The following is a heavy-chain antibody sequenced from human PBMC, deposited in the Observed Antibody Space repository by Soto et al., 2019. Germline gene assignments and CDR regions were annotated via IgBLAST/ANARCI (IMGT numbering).Heavy chain of an antibody. D-gene: IGHD6-13*01. V-gene: IGHV4-4*02. Sequence: PSETLSLTCAVSSGSISSSNWWSWVRQPPGKGLEWIGEIYHSGSTNYNPSLKSRVTISVDKSKNQFSLKLSSVTAADTAVYYCARAGGAAYRHFDYWGQGTLVTVSS. CDR3: ARAGGAAYRHFDY. CDR2: IYHSGST. J-gene: IGHJ4*02. CDR1: SGSISSSNW.